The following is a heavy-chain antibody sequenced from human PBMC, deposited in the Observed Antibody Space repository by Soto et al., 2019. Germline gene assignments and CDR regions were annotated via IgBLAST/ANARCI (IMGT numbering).Heavy chain of an antibody. CDR1: GFSFSSYT. V-gene: IGHV3-23*01. Sequence: GGSLRLSCGASGFSFSSYTMNWVRQAPGKGLEWVSSINNNSGRKYYADSVKGRFTISRDNSKNTLFLQMNSLKAEDTAVYFCAKDGDYEYFDYWGQGTQVTVSS. J-gene: IGHJ4*02. CDR2: INNNSGRK. D-gene: IGHD3-22*01. CDR3: AKDGDYEYFDY.